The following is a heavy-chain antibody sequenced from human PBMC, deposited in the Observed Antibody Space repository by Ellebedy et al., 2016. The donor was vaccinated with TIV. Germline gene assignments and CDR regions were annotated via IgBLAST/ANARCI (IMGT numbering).Heavy chain of an antibody. D-gene: IGHD3-22*01. Sequence: PGGSLRLSCAASGFTFSFYSINWVHQVLGKGLGWDSYLSDSDTIYYADSVRGRFTISRDKANKSVYLKMNSLKVEDTAVYYCSRDAMIWIFDSWGQGTLVTVSS. CDR3: SRDAMIWIFDS. CDR1: GFTFSFYS. CDR2: LSDSDTI. V-gene: IGHV3-48*01. J-gene: IGHJ4*02.